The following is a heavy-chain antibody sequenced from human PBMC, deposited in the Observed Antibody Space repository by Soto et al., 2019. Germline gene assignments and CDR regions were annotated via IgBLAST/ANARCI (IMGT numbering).Heavy chain of an antibody. CDR3: AKDLERAVAGRFDY. J-gene: IGHJ4*02. CDR2: ISGSGGST. D-gene: IGHD6-19*01. Sequence: GGSLRLSCAASGFTFSIYAMSWVRQAPGKGLEWVSVISGSGGSTNYADSVKGRFTNSRDNSKNTLYLHMNSLRAEDTAVYYCAKDLERAVAGRFDYWGQGTLVTVSS. CDR1: GFTFSIYA. V-gene: IGHV3-23*01.